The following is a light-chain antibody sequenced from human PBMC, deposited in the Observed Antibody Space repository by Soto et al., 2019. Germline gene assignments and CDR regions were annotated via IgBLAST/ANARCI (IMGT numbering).Light chain of an antibody. Sequence: QSVLTQPPSMSGAPGQRVTMSCTGTSSNIGSGYDVHWYQHLPGTAPKLLIYGNTIRPSGVPDRFSGSKSGTSASLAITGLQAEDEADYYCQSYDRSLRGYVFGTGTKVTVL. CDR1: SSNIGSGYD. J-gene: IGLJ1*01. V-gene: IGLV1-40*01. CDR2: GNT. CDR3: QSYDRSLRGYV.